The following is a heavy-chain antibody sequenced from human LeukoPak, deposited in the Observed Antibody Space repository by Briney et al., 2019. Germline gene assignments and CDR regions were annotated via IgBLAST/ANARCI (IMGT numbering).Heavy chain of an antibody. J-gene: IGHJ4*02. CDR1: GFTFSDYF. Sequence: PGGSLRLSCAASGFTFSDYFMSWIRQAPGKGLEWVSYISSSGSTIYYADSVKGRFTISRDNAKNSLYLQMNSLRAEDTAVYYCARRMGVVVAAIDYWGQGTLVTVSS. CDR3: ARRMGVVVAAIDY. V-gene: IGHV3-11*01. D-gene: IGHD2-15*01. CDR2: ISSSGSTI.